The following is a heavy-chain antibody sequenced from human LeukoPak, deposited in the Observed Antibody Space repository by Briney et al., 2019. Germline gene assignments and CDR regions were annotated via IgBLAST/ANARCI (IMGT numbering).Heavy chain of an antibody. V-gene: IGHV3-23*01. D-gene: IGHD2-2*01. J-gene: IGHJ4*02. CDR3: ATKGYCSSTSCYGTRIFDY. CDR1: GFTFSSYA. Sequence: GGSLRLSCAASGFTFSSYAMSWVRQAPGKGLEWVSAISGSGGSTYYADSVKGRFTISRDNSKNTLYLQMKSLRAEDTAVYYCATKGYCSSTSCYGTRIFDYWGQGTLVTVSS. CDR2: ISGSGGST.